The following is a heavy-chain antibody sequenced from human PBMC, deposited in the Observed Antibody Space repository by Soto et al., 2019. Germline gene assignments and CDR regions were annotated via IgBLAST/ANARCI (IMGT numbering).Heavy chain of an antibody. CDR3: AKAPSVKAPPDY. D-gene: IGHD3-16*02. V-gene: IGHV3-9*01. CDR1: GFTFDDCA. J-gene: IGHJ4*02. CDR2: ISWNSGSI. Sequence: GGSLRLSCAASGFTFDDCAMHWVRQAPGKGLEWVSGISWNSGSIGYADSVKGRFTISRDNAKNSLYLQMNSLRAEDTALYYCAKAPSVKAPPDYWGQGTLVTVSS.